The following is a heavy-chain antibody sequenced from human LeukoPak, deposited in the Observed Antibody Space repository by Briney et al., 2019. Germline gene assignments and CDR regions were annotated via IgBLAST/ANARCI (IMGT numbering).Heavy chain of an antibody. D-gene: IGHD3-16*01. V-gene: IGHV3-53*01. CDR2: IYSGGST. CDR3: ARDGGFRDDPTSY. Sequence: PGGSLRLSRAASGSTFSDYYMSWIRQAPGKGLEWVSVIYSGGSTYYADSVKGRFTISRDNSKNTLYLQMDSLRAEDTAVYYCARDGGFRDDPTSYWGQGTLVTVSS. CDR1: GSTFSDYY. J-gene: IGHJ4*02.